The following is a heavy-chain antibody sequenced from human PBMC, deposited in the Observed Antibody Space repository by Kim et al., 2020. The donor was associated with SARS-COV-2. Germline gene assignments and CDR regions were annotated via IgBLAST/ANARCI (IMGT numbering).Heavy chain of an antibody. J-gene: IGHJ5*01. D-gene: IGHD3-9*01. CDR3: ARGTGYPPFFDF. V-gene: IGHV4-59*09. Sequence: YNPSLKSRVTISIDTSKFQFSLKVNSVTAADTAVYYCARGTGYPPFFDFWGQGTLVTPSS.